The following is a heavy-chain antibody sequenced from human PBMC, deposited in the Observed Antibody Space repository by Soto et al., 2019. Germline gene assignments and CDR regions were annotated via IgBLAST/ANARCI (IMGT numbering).Heavy chain of an antibody. V-gene: IGHV1-2*02. CDR1: GYTFTGYY. CDR2: INPNSGGT. Sequence: QVQLVQSGAEVKKPGASVKVSCKASGYTFTGYYMHWVRQAPGQGLEWMGWINPNSGGTNYAQKFQGRVTMTSDTSISTACMELSRLRYDGTAVYYSARERSSPPQGLDVWGQGTTVTVSS. D-gene: IGHD6-13*01. J-gene: IGHJ6*02. CDR3: ARERSSPPQGLDV.